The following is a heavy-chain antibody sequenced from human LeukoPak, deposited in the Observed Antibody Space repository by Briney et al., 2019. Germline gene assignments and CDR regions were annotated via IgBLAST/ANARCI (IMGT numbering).Heavy chain of an antibody. CDR3: ASQKSSFDY. CDR1: GVSISSGGYS. CDR2: IYHSGST. V-gene: IGHV4-30-2*01. Sequence: SQTLSLTCAVSGVSISSGGYSWSWIRQPPGKGLEWIGYIYHSGSTYYNPSLKSRVTISVDRSKNQFSLKLSSVTAADTAVYYCASQKSSFDYWGQGTLVTVPS. J-gene: IGHJ4*02.